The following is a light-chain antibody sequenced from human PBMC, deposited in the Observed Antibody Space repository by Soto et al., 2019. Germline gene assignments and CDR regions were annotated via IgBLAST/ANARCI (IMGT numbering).Light chain of an antibody. CDR2: DVS. CDR1: SSDVGGHNY. J-gene: IGLJ2*01. V-gene: IGLV2-11*01. Sequence: QSALTQPRSVSGSPGQSVTISCTGTSSDVGGHNYVSWYQQHPGKAPKLMIYDVSQRPSGVPDRFSGSKSGNTASLTISGLQHEDEADYYCCSYAGSHFLFGGGTKVTVL. CDR3: CSYAGSHFL.